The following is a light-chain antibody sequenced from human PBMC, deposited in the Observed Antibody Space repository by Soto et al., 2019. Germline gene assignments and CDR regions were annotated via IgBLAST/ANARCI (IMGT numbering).Light chain of an antibody. CDR1: SSDVGGYKF. CDR3: GSYTGSIYV. J-gene: IGLJ1*01. Sequence: QSVLTQPASVSGSPGQSITISCTGTSSDVGGYKFVSWYQQHPDKAPKLMIYEVSNRPSGVSSRFSGSKSGNTASLTISGLQAEDEADYYCGSYTGSIYVFGPGTKVTVL. CDR2: EVS. V-gene: IGLV2-14*01.